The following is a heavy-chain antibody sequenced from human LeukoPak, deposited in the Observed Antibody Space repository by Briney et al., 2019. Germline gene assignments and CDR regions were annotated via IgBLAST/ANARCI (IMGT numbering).Heavy chain of an antibody. J-gene: IGHJ6*02. V-gene: IGHV3-74*01. CDR1: GFTFSYYW. CDR2: INPDGSAT. Sequence: PGGSLRLSCAASGFTFSYYWMYWVRQAPGKGLVWVSRINPDGSATIYADSVRGRFTISRDNAKNTLYLQMSGLRVDDTAVYHCASDSPYYGMDVWGQGTTVTVSS. CDR3: ASDSPYYGMDV.